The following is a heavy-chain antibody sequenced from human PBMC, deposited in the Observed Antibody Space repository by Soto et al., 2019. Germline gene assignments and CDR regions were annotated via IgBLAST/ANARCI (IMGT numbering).Heavy chain of an antibody. CDR3: AREPPVDPMPRPPSYYSGRAV. V-gene: IGHV1-18*01. Sequence: ASVKVSCKASGYTFTSYGISWVRQAPRQGLEWMGWISAYNGNTNYAQKLQGRVTMTTDTSTSTAYMELRSLRSDDTAVYYCAREPPVDPMPRPPSYYSGRAVGGQGTTVTVSS. J-gene: IGHJ6*02. CDR1: GYTFTSYG. CDR2: ISAYNGNT. D-gene: IGHD2-2*01.